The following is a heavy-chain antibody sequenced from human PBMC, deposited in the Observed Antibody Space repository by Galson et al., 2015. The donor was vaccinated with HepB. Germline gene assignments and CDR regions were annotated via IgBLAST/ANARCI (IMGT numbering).Heavy chain of an antibody. CDR2: IDWDADK. Sequence: PALVKPTQTLTLTCTFSGFSLPTSGVCINSIRQAPGKALEWLARIDWDADKFYRTSLNTRLTISKDTSKDQVVLTLPDMHPVDTARYYGAVRSPNLSFYYMDVWGQGTTVTVSS. J-gene: IGHJ6*03. V-gene: IGHV2-70*17. CDR1: GFSLPTSGVC. CDR3: AVRSPNLSFYYMDV. D-gene: IGHD3-16*02.